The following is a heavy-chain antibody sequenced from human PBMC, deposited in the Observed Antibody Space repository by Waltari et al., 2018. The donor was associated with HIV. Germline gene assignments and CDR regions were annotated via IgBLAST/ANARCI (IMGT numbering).Heavy chain of an antibody. CDR1: GKSITAQS. CDR2: INHRGTA. D-gene: IGHD3-10*01. CDR3: ARLPLAVPESTVTYYYGLDV. J-gene: IGHJ6*02. Sequence: QLPQCGAGLLKPSETVTLTCAFYGKSITAQSRISIRPSPGTGLEWIGEINHRGTANYNPSLKNRSPLSVDPYKKQFTLQMSPVSAADSALYFCARLPLAVPESTVTYYYGLDVWSQGTTVIVS. V-gene: IGHV4-34*02.